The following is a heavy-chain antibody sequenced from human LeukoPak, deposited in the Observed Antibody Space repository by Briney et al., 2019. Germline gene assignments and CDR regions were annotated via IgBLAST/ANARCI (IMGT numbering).Heavy chain of an antibody. Sequence: SETLSLTCAVYGGPFSGYYWSWIRQPPGKGLEWIGEINHSGSTNYNPSLKSRVTISVDTSKNQFSLKLSSVTAADTAVYYCARARGPYYYYGMDVWGQGTTVTVSS. CDR1: GGPFSGYY. D-gene: IGHD3-10*01. CDR3: ARARGPYYYYGMDV. CDR2: INHSGST. J-gene: IGHJ6*02. V-gene: IGHV4-34*01.